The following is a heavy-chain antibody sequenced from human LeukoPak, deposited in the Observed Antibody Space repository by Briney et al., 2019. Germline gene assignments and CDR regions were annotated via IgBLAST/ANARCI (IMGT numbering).Heavy chain of an antibody. J-gene: IGHJ4*02. V-gene: IGHV3-30*18. CDR1: GFTFSSYG. D-gene: IGHD3-9*01. CDR2: ISYDGSNK. CDR3: AKDGNDILTGYLFDY. Sequence: GGSLRLSCAASGFTFSSYGMHWVRQASGKGLEWVAVISYDGSNKYYADSVKGRFTISRDNSKNTLYLQMNSLRAEDTAVYYCAKDGNDILTGYLFDYWGQGTLVTVSS.